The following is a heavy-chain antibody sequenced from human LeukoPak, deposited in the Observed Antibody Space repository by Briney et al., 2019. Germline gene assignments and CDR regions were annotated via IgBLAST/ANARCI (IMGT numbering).Heavy chain of an antibody. J-gene: IGHJ6*02. CDR2: IRYDGSNK. V-gene: IGHV3-30*02. CDR1: GFTFSSYG. D-gene: IGHD6-13*01. Sequence: GGSLRLSCAASGFTFSSYGMHWVRQAPGKGLEWVAFIRYDGSNKYYADSVKGRFTISRDNSKNTLYLQMNSLRAEDTAVYYCAKAIGLAAATYYGMDVWGQGTTVTVSS. CDR3: AKAIGLAAATYYGMDV.